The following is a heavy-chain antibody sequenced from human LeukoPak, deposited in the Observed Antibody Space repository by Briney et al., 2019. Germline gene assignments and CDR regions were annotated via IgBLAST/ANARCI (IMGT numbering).Heavy chain of an antibody. CDR3: ARVVDSSGWFHYYYYMDV. J-gene: IGHJ6*03. CDR1: GYTFTSYD. D-gene: IGHD6-19*01. CDR2: MNPNSGNT. Sequence: GASVKVSCKASGYTFTSYDINWVRQATGQGLEWMGWMNPNSGNTGYAQKFQGRVTMTRNTSTSTAYMELRSLRSDDTAVYYCARVVDSSGWFHYYYYMDVWGKGTTVTVSS. V-gene: IGHV1-8*01.